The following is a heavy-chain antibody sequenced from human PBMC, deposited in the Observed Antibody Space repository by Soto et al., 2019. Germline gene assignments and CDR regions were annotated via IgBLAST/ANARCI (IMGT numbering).Heavy chain of an antibody. J-gene: IGHJ6*02. Sequence: SVKVSCKASGGTFSSYAISWVRQAPGQGLEWMGGIIPIFGTANYAQKFQGRVTITADESTSTAYMELSSLRSEDTAVYYCARGRVTIFGVVTYYYYGMDVWGQGTTVTV. D-gene: IGHD3-3*01. CDR1: GGTFSSYA. CDR3: ARGRVTIFGVVTYYYYGMDV. CDR2: IIPIFGTA. V-gene: IGHV1-69*13.